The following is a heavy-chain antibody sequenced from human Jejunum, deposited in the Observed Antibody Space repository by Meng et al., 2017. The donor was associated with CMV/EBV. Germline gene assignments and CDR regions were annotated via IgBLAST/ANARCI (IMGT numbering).Heavy chain of an antibody. CDR1: GFPFNDYP. D-gene: IGHD6-25*01. J-gene: IGHJ5*02. Sequence: CAASGFPFNDYPLNWVRQAPGKGLEWVSSISSSTTYIYYADSVKGRFTISRDNAKNSLYLQMNNLRADDTAVYYCAREGYQRWFDPWGQGTLVTVSS. V-gene: IGHV3-21*01. CDR3: AREGYQRWFDP. CDR2: ISSSTTYI.